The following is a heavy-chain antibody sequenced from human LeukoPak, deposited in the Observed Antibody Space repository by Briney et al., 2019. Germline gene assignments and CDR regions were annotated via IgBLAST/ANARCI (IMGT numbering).Heavy chain of an antibody. Sequence: SVKVSCKASGDTFSRYAVSWVRHAPGQGLEWMGGIIPVFGRTNYAQKFQGRVTITTDESTSTAYMDLNCLRSDDTAVYYCARDHMHYDSSGYYYWGQGTLVTVSS. V-gene: IGHV1-69*05. CDR3: ARDHMHYDSSGYYY. D-gene: IGHD3-22*01. J-gene: IGHJ4*02. CDR2: IIPVFGRT. CDR1: GDTFSRYA.